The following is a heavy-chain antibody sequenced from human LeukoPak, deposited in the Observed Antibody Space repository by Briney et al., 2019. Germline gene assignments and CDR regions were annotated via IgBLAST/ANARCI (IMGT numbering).Heavy chain of an antibody. CDR3: ARAPGYCSSTSCFTYYYYGMDV. V-gene: IGHV1-8*01. J-gene: IGHJ6*02. CDR2: MNPNSGNT. D-gene: IGHD2-2*01. Sequence: GASVKVSCKASGYAFTSYDINWVRQATGQGLEWMGWMNPNSGNTGYAQKFQGRVTMTRNTSISTAYMELSSLRSEDTAVYYCARAPGYCSSTSCFTYYYYGMDVWGQGTTVTVSS. CDR1: GYAFTSYD.